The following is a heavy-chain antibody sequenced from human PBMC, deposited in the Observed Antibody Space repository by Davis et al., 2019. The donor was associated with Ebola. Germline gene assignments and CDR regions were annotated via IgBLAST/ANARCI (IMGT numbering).Heavy chain of an antibody. CDR1: GGSFSAYY. CDR2: IDHSGST. J-gene: IGHJ4*02. V-gene: IGHV4-34*01. CDR3: ARRSNAPFDY. D-gene: IGHD2-15*01. Sequence: MPGGSLRLSCAVHGGSFSAYYWTWIRKPPGKGLEWTGEIDHSGSTNYNPSLKSRVTISVDTSKNQLSLKLSSVSAADTAVYYCARRSNAPFDYWGQGTLVTVSS.